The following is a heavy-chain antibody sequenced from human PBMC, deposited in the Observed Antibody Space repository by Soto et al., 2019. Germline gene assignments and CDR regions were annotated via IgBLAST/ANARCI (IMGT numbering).Heavy chain of an antibody. CDR1: GFTFSSYG. J-gene: IGHJ4*02. CDR3: AKGSGWYDPRLDY. Sequence: QVQLVESGGGVVQPGRSLRLSCAASGFTFSSYGMHWVRQAPGKGLEWVAVISYDGSNKYYADSVKGRFTISRDNSENTLYLQMNSLRAEDTAVYYCAKGSGWYDPRLDYWGQGTLVTVSS. V-gene: IGHV3-30*18. CDR2: ISYDGSNK. D-gene: IGHD6-19*01.